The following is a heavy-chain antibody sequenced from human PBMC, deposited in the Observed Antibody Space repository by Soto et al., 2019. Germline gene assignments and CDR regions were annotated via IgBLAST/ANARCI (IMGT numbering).Heavy chain of an antibody. CDR1: GGSFSGYY. CDR2: INHSGST. V-gene: IGHV4-34*01. D-gene: IGHD2-2*01. Sequence: SETLSLTCAVYGGSFSGYYWSWIRQPPGKGLEWIGEINHSGSTNYNPSLKSRVTISVDTSKNQFSLKLSSVTAADTAVYYCARGEKSAQCSSTSCYANWFDPWGQGTLVTSPQ. CDR3: ARGEKSAQCSSTSCYANWFDP. J-gene: IGHJ5*02.